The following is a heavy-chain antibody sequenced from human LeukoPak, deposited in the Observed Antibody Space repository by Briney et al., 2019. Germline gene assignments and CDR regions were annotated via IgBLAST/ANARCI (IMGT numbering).Heavy chain of an antibody. Sequence: SDILSLTCAVYGGSFSGYYWSWVRQPPGKGLEWIGEINHSGSTNYNPSLKSRVTISVDTSKNQFSLKLSSVTAADTAVYYCARVSMTTVTTIDYWGQGTLVTVSS. CDR2: INHSGST. J-gene: IGHJ4*02. V-gene: IGHV4-34*01. CDR1: GGSFSGYY. D-gene: IGHD4-17*01. CDR3: ARVSMTTVTTIDY.